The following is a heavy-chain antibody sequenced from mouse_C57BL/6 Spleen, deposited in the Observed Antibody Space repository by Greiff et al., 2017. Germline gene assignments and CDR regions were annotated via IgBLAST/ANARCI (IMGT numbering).Heavy chain of an antibody. CDR3: ASGGTAWFAY. D-gene: IGHD3-3*01. CDR2: IDPSDSYT. CDR1: GYTFTSYW. Sequence: QVQLQQPGAELGMPGASVKLSCKASGYTFTSYWMHWVKQRPGQGLEWIGEIDPSDSYTNYNQKFKGKSTLTVDKSSSTAYMQLSSLTSEDSAVYYCASGGTAWFAYWGQGTLVTVSA. J-gene: IGHJ3*01. V-gene: IGHV1-69*01.